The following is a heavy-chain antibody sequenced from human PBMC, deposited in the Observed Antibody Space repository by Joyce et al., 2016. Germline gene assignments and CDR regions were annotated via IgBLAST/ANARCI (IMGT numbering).Heavy chain of an antibody. CDR1: GFTLSSNW. Sequence: EVQLVESGGGLVQPGGSLRLSCAVSGFTLSSNWMHWVRQATGKGLVWVSRINNDVTGTSYADSVKGRFTISRDDAKNTLYLQMNSLRAEDTAVYYCATVFEYWGQGTLVTVSS. V-gene: IGHV3-74*01. CDR3: ATVFEY. CDR2: INNDVTGT. J-gene: IGHJ4*02.